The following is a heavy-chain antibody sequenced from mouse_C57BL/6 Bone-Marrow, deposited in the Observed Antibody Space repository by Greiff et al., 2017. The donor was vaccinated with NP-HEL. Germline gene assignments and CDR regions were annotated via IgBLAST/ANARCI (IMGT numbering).Heavy chain of an antibody. CDR1: GYTFTDYE. Sequence: QVQLKQSGAELVRPGASVTLSCKASGYTFTDYEMHWVKQTPVHGLEWIGAIDPETGGTAYNQKFKGKAILTADKSSSTAYMELRSLTSEDSAVYYCTKRTTVDYYAMDYWGQGTSVTVSS. CDR2: IDPETGGT. V-gene: IGHV1-15*01. CDR3: TKRTTVDYYAMDY. J-gene: IGHJ4*01. D-gene: IGHD1-1*01.